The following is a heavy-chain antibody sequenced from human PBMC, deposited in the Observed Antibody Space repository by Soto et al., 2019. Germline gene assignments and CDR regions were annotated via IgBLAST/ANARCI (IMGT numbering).Heavy chain of an antibody. CDR2: MNPNSGNT. Sequence: QVQLVQSGAEVKKPGASVKVSCKASGYTFTSYDINWVRQATGQGLEWMGWMNPNSGNTGYAQKFQGRVTMTRNTSISTAYVHLSSLRSEDTAVYYCARERSAAGTGWFDPWGQGTLVTVSS. J-gene: IGHJ5*02. CDR1: GYTFTSYD. D-gene: IGHD6-13*01. V-gene: IGHV1-8*01. CDR3: ARERSAAGTGWFDP.